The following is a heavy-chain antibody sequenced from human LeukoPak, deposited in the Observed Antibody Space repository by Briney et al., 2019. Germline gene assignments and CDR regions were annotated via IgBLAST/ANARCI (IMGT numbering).Heavy chain of an antibody. V-gene: IGHV1-8*03. Sequence: ASVKVSCKASGYTFKNYDINWVRQATGQGLEWMGWMNPNSGNTGFAQKFQDRVSITRDTSINTAYMELTSLRSGDTAVYYCARATPGGLHGYSFDYWGQGTVVTVYS. CDR3: ARATPGGLHGYSFDY. J-gene: IGHJ4*02. CDR1: GYTFKNYD. D-gene: IGHD5-24*01. CDR2: MNPNSGNT.